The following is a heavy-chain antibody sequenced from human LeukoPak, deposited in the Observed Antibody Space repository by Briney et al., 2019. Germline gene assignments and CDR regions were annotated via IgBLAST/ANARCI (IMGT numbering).Heavy chain of an antibody. CDR1: GFTFDDYA. D-gene: IGHD6-19*01. V-gene: IGHV3-9*01. CDR2: ISWNSGSI. Sequence: GGSLRLSCAASGFTFDDYAMHWVRQAPGKGLEWVSGISWNSGSIGYADSVKGRFTISRDNAKNSLYLQMNSLRAEDTALYYCAEAEYSSGWYLIDYWGQGTLVTVSS. J-gene: IGHJ4*02. CDR3: AEAEYSSGWYLIDY.